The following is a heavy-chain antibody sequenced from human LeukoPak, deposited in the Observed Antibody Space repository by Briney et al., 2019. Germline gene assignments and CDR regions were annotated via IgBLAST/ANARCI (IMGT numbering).Heavy chain of an antibody. D-gene: IGHD3-10*01. J-gene: IGHJ4*02. CDR2: INHSGST. V-gene: IGHV4-34*01. Sequence: SETLSLTCAVYGGSFSGYYWSWIRQPPGEGLEWIGEINHSGSTNYNPSLKSRVTISVDTSKNQFSLKLSSVTAADTAVYYCARRRITVVRGVIIKFPLDYWGQGTLVTVSS. CDR3: ARRRITVVRGVIIKFPLDY. CDR1: GGSFSGYY.